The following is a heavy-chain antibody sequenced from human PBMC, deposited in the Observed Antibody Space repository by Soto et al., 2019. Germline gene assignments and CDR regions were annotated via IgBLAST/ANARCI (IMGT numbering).Heavy chain of an antibody. D-gene: IGHD3-10*01. CDR3: ARAAYYYGSGSYYSPYYYYMDV. CDR1: GGSISSYY. V-gene: IGHV4-59*01. Sequence: SETLSLTCTVSGGSISSYYWSWIRQPPGKGLEWIGYIYYSGSTNYNPSLKSRVTISVDTSKNQFSLKLSSVTAADTAVYYCARAAYYYGSGSYYSPYYYYMDVWGKGTTVTVSS. J-gene: IGHJ6*03. CDR2: IYYSGST.